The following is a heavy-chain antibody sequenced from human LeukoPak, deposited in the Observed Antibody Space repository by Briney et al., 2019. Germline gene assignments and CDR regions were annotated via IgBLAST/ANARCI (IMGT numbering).Heavy chain of an antibody. J-gene: IGHJ5*02. D-gene: IGHD3-22*01. Sequence: GGSLRLSCAASGFTFSSYAMHWVRQAPGKGLEYVSAISSNGGSTYYANSVKGRFTISRDNSKSTLYLQMGSLRAEDMAVYYCARAHDPYDSSGYLLARWGQGTLVTVSS. CDR2: ISSNGGST. CDR3: ARAHDPYDSSGYLLAR. V-gene: IGHV3-64*01. CDR1: GFTFSSYA.